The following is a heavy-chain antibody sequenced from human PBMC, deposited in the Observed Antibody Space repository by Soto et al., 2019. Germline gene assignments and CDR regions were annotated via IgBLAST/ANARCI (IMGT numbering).Heavy chain of an antibody. CDR2: ISAHNGNT. CDR3: ARGRDGDY. CDR1: GYAFTTYG. V-gene: IGHV1-18*01. D-gene: IGHD6-6*01. J-gene: IGHJ4*02. Sequence: QVHLVQSGAEVKKPGASVKVSCKGSGYAFTTYGITWVRQAPGQGLEWMGWISAHNGNTNYAQKRQGRATVTRDTSTSTAYMELRRLSSADTAVDYCARGRDGDYWGQGARVTVSS.